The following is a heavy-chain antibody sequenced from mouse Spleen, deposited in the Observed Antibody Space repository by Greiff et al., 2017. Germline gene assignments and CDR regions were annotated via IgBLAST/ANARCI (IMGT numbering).Heavy chain of an antibody. CDR2: IWWNDDK. CDR1: GFSLNTSGMG. V-gene: IGHV8-5*01. J-gene: IGHJ4*01. Sequence: QVTLKVSGPGILKPSQTLSLTCSFSGFSLNTSGMGVGWIRQPSGKGLEWLAHIWWNDDKYYNPSLKSQLTISKDTSRNQVFLKITSVDTADTATYYCARRRGYDGTDFFPMDSWGQGTSVTVSS. D-gene: IGHD2-2*01. CDR3: ARRRGYDGTDFFPMDS.